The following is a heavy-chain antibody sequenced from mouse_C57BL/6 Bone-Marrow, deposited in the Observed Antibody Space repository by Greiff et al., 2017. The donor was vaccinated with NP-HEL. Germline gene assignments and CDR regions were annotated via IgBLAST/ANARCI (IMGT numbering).Heavy chain of an antibody. CDR3: ARNDYSSPYWYFDV. CDR1: GYSITSGYY. V-gene: IGHV3-6*01. J-gene: IGHJ1*03. Sequence: DVQLQESGPGLVKPSQSLSLTCSVTGYSITSGYYWNWIRQFPGNKLEWMGYISYDGSNNYNPSLKNRISITRDTSKNQFFLKLNSVTTEDTATYYCARNDYSSPYWYFDVWGTGTTVTVSS. CDR2: ISYDGSN. D-gene: IGHD2-5*01.